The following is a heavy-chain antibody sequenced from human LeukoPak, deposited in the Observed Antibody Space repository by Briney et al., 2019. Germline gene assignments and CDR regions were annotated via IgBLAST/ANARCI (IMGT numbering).Heavy chain of an antibody. CDR2: THYSGST. J-gene: IGHJ3*02. D-gene: IGHD2-21*02. CDR3: ASGYCGGACQLGGVDM. Sequence: PSETLSLTCTVSGGSISSYYWSWLRQPPGKGLEHIGDTHYSGSTNYNPSLKSRVTVSLDTSGNQFSLKLSSVTAADTAVYYCASGYCGGACQLGGVDMWGQGTMVTVSS. CDR1: GGSISSYY. V-gene: IGHV4-59*01.